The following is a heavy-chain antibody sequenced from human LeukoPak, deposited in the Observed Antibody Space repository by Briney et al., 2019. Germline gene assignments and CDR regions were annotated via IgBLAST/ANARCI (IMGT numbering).Heavy chain of an antibody. CDR3: ARGFIFWALPDY. CDR2: IYYSGST. V-gene: IGHV4-39*01. J-gene: IGHJ4*02. CDR1: GGSISSGNYY. Sequence: PSETLSLTCTCSGGSISSGNYYWGWVRQPPGKGLEWIGSIYYSGSTYYNPSLKSRVTISVDTSKNQFSLKLSSVTAADTAVYYCARGFIFWALPDYWGQGTLVTVSS. D-gene: IGHD2-21*01.